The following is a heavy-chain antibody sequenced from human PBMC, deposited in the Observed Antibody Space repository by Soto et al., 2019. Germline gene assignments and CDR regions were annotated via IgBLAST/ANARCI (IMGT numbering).Heavy chain of an antibody. J-gene: IGHJ4*02. CDR1: GGTFSSYA. CDR3: ARVLGDTAMASPYYFDY. Sequence: QVQLVQSGAEVKKPGSSVKVSCKASGGTFSSYAISWVRQAPGQGLEWMGGIIPIFGTANYAQKFQGRVTITADESTSTAYMELSSLRSEDTAVYYCARVLGDTAMASPYYFDYWGQGTLVTVSS. D-gene: IGHD5-18*01. CDR2: IIPIFGTA. V-gene: IGHV1-69*12.